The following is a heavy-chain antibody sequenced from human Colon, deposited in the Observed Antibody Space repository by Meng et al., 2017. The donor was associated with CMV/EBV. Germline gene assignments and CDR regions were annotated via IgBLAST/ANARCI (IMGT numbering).Heavy chain of an antibody. J-gene: IGHJ4*02. CDR1: GFTFSSYA. Sequence: GGSLRLSCAASGFTFSSYAMHWVRQSPGQGLAWISRHSHQGTSTNYADSVKGRFTVSRDNAKNALYLDMTGVRADDTAVYFCARDLLGDNDYLFDLWGQGTLVTVSS. D-gene: IGHD4/OR15-4a*01. V-gene: IGHV3-74*01. CDR3: ARDLLGDNDYLFDL. CDR2: HSHQGTST.